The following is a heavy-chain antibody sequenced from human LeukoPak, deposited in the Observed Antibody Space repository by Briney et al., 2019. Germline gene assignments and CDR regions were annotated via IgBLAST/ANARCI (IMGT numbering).Heavy chain of an antibody. V-gene: IGHV4-4*07. CDR3: AGRAQTTGWLFDY. J-gene: IGHJ4*02. CDR2: IHTSGST. CDR1: GGSITSYH. Sequence: SGTLSLTCLVSGGSITSYHWTWIRQPAGKGLQWIGQIHTSGSTNYNPSLKSRVAMSVDTSKNQFSLDLSSVTAADTAVYYCAGRAQTTGWLFDYWGQGALVTVSS. D-gene: IGHD6-19*01.